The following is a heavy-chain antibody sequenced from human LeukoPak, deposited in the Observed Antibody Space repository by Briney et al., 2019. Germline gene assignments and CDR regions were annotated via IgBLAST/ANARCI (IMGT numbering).Heavy chain of an antibody. CDR3: ARVIRSGSYYSYYYYMDV. J-gene: IGHJ6*03. CDR2: INHSGST. Sequence: SETLSLTCAVYGGSFSGYYWSWIRQPPGKGLEWIGEINHSGSTNYNPSLKSRVTISVDTSKNQFSLKLSSVTAADTAVYYCARVIRSGSYYSYYYYMDVWGKGTTVTISS. D-gene: IGHD3-10*01. V-gene: IGHV4-34*01. CDR1: GGSFSGYY.